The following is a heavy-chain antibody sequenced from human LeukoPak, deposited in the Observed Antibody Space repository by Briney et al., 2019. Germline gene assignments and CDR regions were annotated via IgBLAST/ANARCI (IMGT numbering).Heavy chain of an antibody. J-gene: IGHJ4*02. D-gene: IGHD2-15*01. CDR2: INHSGST. Sequence: PSETLSLTCAVYGGSFSGYYWSWIRQPPGKGLEWIGEINHSGSTNYNPSLRSRVTISVDTSKNQFSLKLSSVTAADTAVYYCARGNAAAMDYWGQGTLVTVSS. V-gene: IGHV4-34*01. CDR3: ARGNAAAMDY. CDR1: GGSFSGYY.